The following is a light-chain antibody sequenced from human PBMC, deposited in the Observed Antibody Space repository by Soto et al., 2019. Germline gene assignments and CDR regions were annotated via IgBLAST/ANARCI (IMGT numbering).Light chain of an antibody. V-gene: IGKV3-20*01. CDR3: QQYGSSPPT. CDR1: QSVSNNY. Sequence: EIVLTQSPGTLSLSAGKRATLSCRASQSVSNNYLAWYQQKPGQGPRLLIYGASSRATGTPDRFRGSGSGTDFTLTINRLEPEEFALYYCQQYGSSPPTFGQGTKVDIK. CDR2: GAS. J-gene: IGKJ1*01.